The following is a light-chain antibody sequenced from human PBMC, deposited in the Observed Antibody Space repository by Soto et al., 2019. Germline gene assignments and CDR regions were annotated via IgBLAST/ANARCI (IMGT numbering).Light chain of an antibody. CDR1: QSISSW. Sequence: DIQMTQSPSTLSASVGDRVTITCRASQSISSWLAWYQQKPGKAPKLLIYDASTLEGGVPSRFSGSGSGTEFTLTISSLQPDDFAIYYCHQYDTTSGTFGQGTKLQIK. CDR3: HQYDTTSGT. J-gene: IGKJ2*01. V-gene: IGKV1-5*01. CDR2: DAS.